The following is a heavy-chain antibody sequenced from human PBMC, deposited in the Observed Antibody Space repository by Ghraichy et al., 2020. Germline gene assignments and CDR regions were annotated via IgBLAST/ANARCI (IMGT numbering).Heavy chain of an antibody. V-gene: IGHV3-30-3*01. D-gene: IGHD3-22*01. CDR2: ISYDGSNK. J-gene: IGHJ4*02. CDR1: GFTFNSYA. Sequence: LTCAASGFTFNSYAMHWVRQAPGKGLEWVGVISYDGSNKYYADSVKGRLTISRDNSKNTLYLQMASLRTEDTAVYYCARAPPYYYDSSDFYGYFDYWGQGTLVTVSS. CDR3: ARAPPYYYDSSDFYGYFDY.